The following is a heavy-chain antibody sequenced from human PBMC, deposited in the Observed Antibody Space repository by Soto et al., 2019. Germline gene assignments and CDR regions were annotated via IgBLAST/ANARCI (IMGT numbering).Heavy chain of an antibody. V-gene: IGHV3-30-3*01. D-gene: IGHD3-10*01. Sequence: HPGGSLRLSCAASGFTFSSYAMHWVRQAPGKGLEWVAFISYDGSNKYYADSVKGRFTISRDNSKNTLYLQMNSLRAEDTAVYYCARSLFAAITMVRGEPLDYWGQGTLVTVSS. CDR1: GFTFSSYA. J-gene: IGHJ4*02. CDR2: ISYDGSNK. CDR3: ARSLFAAITMVRGEPLDY.